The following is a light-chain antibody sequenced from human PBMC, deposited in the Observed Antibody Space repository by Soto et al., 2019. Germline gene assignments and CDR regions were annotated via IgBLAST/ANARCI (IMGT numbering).Light chain of an antibody. Sequence: DIQMTQSPSSLSASVGDRVTITCRASQGISSYLAWYQQKPGKVPKLLIYAASILHSGVPSRFSGSGSGTDFTLTISSLQPEDVATYYCQKYNSAPRTFGPGTKVYIK. V-gene: IGKV1-27*01. CDR3: QKYNSAPRT. CDR1: QGISSY. CDR2: AAS. J-gene: IGKJ3*01.